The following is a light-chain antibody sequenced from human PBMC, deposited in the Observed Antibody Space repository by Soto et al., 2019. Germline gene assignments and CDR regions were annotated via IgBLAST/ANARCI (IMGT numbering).Light chain of an antibody. J-gene: IGKJ3*01. CDR1: QSVSTNF. Sequence: EIVMTQSPGTLSLSPGERATLSCRASQSVSTNFLAGYQQRPGQAPRLLMDGASSRAAGSPDRFSGSGSGTDFTLTISRLEPEDFAVYYCHHYGRSALFTFGPGTTVDIK. CDR2: GAS. CDR3: HHYGRSALFT. V-gene: IGKV3-20*01.